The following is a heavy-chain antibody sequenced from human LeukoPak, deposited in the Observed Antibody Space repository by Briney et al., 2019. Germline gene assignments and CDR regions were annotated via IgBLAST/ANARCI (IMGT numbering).Heavy chain of an antibody. D-gene: IGHD6-13*01. J-gene: IGHJ4*02. Sequence: GGSLRLSCAASGFTFSDYYMSWIRQAPGKGLEWVSYISSSGSTIYYADSVKGRFTISRDNAKNSLYLQMNSLRAEDTAVYYCARVTPKGIAAAGPFDYWGQGTLVTVSS. CDR3: ARVTPKGIAAAGPFDY. CDR2: ISSSGSTI. V-gene: IGHV3-11*04. CDR1: GFTFSDYY.